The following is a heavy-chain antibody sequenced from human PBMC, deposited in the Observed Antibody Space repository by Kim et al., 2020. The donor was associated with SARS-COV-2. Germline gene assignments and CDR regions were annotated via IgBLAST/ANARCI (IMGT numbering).Heavy chain of an antibody. CDR2: ISGTSKTT. CDR1: GFVFSTFG. J-gene: IGHJ4*02. Sequence: GGSLRLSCAASGFVFSTFGMNWVRQAPGKGLEWVSLISGTSKTTSYADSVKGRFTISRDNSKNTLYLQMNGLKVEDTAVYYCAKFREVGIHAFDHWGQGDLVTVSS. D-gene: IGHD1-26*01. V-gene: IGHV3-23*01. CDR3: AKFREVGIHAFDH.